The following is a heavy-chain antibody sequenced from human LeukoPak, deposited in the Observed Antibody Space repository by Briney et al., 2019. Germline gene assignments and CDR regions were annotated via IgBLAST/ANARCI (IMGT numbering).Heavy chain of an antibody. Sequence: GGSLRLSRAASGFTFSDYYMSWIRQAPGKGLEWVSVIYSGGSTYYADSVKGRFAISRDDAKNTLYLQMNSLRAEDTAVYYCARETEYYGSGSYYIGYWGQGSLVTVSS. CDR1: GFTFSDYY. J-gene: IGHJ4*02. CDR3: ARETEYYGSGSYYIGY. CDR2: IYSGGST. D-gene: IGHD3-10*01. V-gene: IGHV3-53*01.